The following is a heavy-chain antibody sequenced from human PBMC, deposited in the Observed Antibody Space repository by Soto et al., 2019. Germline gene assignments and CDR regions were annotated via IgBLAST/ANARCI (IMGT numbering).Heavy chain of an antibody. Sequence: TMCLGWSVGGANVVSGSDYGSWVSQVPWKGLEWIGHIYVTGAVYYNPSLRDRITISQYTSERQFSLNLRLVTAADTAVYYCARLRLPTNTYKWFDPRGQGTLVTV. D-gene: IGHD1-1*01. CDR2: IYVTGAV. V-gene: IGHV4-31*02. J-gene: IGHJ5*02. CDR3: ARLRLPTNTYKWFDP. CDR1: GANVVSGSDY.